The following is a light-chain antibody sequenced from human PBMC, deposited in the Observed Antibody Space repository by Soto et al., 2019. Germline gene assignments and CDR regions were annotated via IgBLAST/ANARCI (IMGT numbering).Light chain of an antibody. V-gene: IGKV1-33*01. CDR2: DAS. J-gene: IGKJ2*01. CDR1: DDINNY. Sequence: DIQMTQSPSSLSASVGDRVTIACQASDDINNYLSWFQQKPGKAPKLQIYDASKLEAGVPSRFSGSGSGADFTFTITSLQAEDTATYFCQQYDDLPYTFGQGTKLEIK. CDR3: QQYDDLPYT.